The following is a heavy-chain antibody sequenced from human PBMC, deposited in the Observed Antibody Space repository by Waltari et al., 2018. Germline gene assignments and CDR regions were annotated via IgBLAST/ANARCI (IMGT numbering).Heavy chain of an antibody. J-gene: IGHJ5*02. CDR3: ARQGAYPWEAGFDP. D-gene: IGHD1-26*01. Sequence: QVQLQESGPGLVQSSETLSLTCTISGCFIRNYYWSWIRQPPGKGLEWIAYMFYAGDTSYNPSLKSRVSVSMDTSKNQFSLRLTSVTAADTAVYFCARQGAYPWEAGFDPWGQGTLVTVSS. V-gene: IGHV4-59*01. CDR2: MFYAGDT. CDR1: GCFIRNYY.